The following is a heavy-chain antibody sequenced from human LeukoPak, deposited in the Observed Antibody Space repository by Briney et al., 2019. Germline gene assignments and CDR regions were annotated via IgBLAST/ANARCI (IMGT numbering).Heavy chain of an antibody. V-gene: IGHV4-4*07. J-gene: IGHJ4*02. CDR2: IYTNGST. CDR1: GGSISGYY. D-gene: IGHD4-17*01. CDR3: ARDYGDYSSGY. Sequence: PSETLSLTCTVSGGSISGYYWSWIRQPAGKGLEWIGRIYTNGSTNYNPSLKSRLTMSLDTSKNQFSLKLNSVTAADTAVYYCARDYGDYSSGYWGQGTLVSVSS.